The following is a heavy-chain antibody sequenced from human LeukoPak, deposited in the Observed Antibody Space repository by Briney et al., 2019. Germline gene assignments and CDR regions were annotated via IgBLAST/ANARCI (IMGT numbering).Heavy chain of an antibody. J-gene: IGHJ1*01. D-gene: IGHD6-13*01. CDR3: AKDPAAAGTAEYFQH. Sequence: EGSLRLSCAASGFSFSSYAMSWARQAPGKGLEWVSSISHNGGSTYYAGSVKGRFTISRDNSKNTVYLQMNSLRAEDTAIYYCAKDPAAAGTAEYFQHWGQGTLVTVSS. V-gene: IGHV3-23*01. CDR2: ISHNGGST. CDR1: GFSFSSYA.